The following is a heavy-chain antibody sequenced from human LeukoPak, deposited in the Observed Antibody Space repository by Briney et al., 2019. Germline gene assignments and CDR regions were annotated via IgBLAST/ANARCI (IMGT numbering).Heavy chain of an antibody. J-gene: IGHJ4*02. D-gene: IGHD6-13*01. CDR1: GFTFSTYI. V-gene: IGHV3-21*01. CDR3: AAGIAATAPFDY. CDR2: ISTTSSYI. Sequence: SGGSLRLSCAASGFTFSTYIMNWVRQAPGQGLEWVSSISTTSSYIYSADSVKGRFTISRDNTKNSLYLQMHSLRAEDTDVYYCAAGIAATAPFDYWGQGTLVTVSS.